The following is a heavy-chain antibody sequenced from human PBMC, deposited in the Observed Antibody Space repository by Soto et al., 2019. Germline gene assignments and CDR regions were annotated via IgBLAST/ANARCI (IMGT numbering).Heavy chain of an antibody. CDR3: AAADYSNYVFDY. V-gene: IGHV1-58*01. D-gene: IGHD4-4*01. CDR1: GFTFTSSA. CDR2: IVVGSGNT. J-gene: IGHJ4*02. Sequence: QMQLVQSGPEVKKPGTSVKVSCKASGFTFTSSAVQWVRQARGQRLEWIGWIVVGSGNTNYAQKFQERVTITRDMSTSTAYMELSSLRSEDTAVYYCAAADYSNYVFDYWGQGTLVTVSS.